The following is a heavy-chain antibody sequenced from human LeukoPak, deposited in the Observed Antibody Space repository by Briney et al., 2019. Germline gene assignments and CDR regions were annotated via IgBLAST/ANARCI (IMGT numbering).Heavy chain of an antibody. V-gene: IGHV1-69*05. CDR1: GGIFISYA. CDR3: GRCYYDSSGYYRKLFDH. D-gene: IGHD3-22*01. CDR2: IIPIFGTA. Sequence: GSSVKVSCKASGGIFISYAISGVRQAPGQGLEWMGRIIPIFGTANYAQKFQGRVTITTDESTSTAYMELSSLRSDDTGLYYCGRCYYDSSGYYRKLFDHWGQGTMVTVSS. J-gene: IGHJ4*02.